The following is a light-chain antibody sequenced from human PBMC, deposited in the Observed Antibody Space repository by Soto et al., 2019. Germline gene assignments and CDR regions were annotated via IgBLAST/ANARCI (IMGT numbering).Light chain of an antibody. Sequence: EIVMPQSPATLSVSQGERATLSCRASQSVSSNLAWYQQTPGQAPRLLIYGASTRATGIPARVSGSRSGTEFTLTINSLQSEDFAVYYCQRYDYWPFTFGGGTKVDIK. CDR3: QRYDYWPFT. CDR2: GAS. V-gene: IGKV3-15*01. J-gene: IGKJ4*01. CDR1: QSVSSN.